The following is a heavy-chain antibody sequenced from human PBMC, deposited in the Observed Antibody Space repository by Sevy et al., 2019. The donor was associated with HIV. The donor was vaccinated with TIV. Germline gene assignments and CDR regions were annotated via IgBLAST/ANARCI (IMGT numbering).Heavy chain of an antibody. D-gene: IGHD3-22*01. CDR1: GITLTPYW. J-gene: IGHJ4*02. CDR3: SRGLYYYDMRGHQEPGDY. V-gene: IGHV3-74*01. CDR2: INSDGSST. Sequence: GGSLRLSCAASGITLTPYWMHWVRQAPGKGLVWVSRINSDGSSTSYAESVKGRFTISRDNGKNTLYLQMKSLRVEDTAVYFCSRGLYYYDMRGHQEPGDYWGRGVLVTVSS.